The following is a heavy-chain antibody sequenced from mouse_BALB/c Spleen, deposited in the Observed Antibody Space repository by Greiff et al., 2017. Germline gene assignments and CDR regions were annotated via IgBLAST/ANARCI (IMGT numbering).Heavy chain of an antibody. J-gene: IGHJ4*01. CDR1: GFTFSSYA. CDR2: ISSGGST. D-gene: IGHD2-1*01. Sequence: EVQLVESGGGLVKPGGSLKLSCAASGFTFSSYAMSWVRQTPEKRLEWVASISSGGSTYYPDSVKGRFTISRDNARNILYLQMSSLRSEDTAMYYCARNYGNYVGYAMDYWGQGTSVTVSS. CDR3: ARNYGNYVGYAMDY. V-gene: IGHV5-6-5*01.